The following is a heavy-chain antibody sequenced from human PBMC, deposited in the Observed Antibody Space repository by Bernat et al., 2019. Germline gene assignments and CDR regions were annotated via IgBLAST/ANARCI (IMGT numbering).Heavy chain of an antibody. V-gene: IGHV4-34*01. Sequence: QVQLQQWGAGLLKPSETLSLTCAVYGGSFSGYYWSWIRQPPGKGLEWIGDINHSGSTNYNPSLKSRVTISVDTSKNQFSLKLSSVTAADTAVYYCARGFEYSSSFTYYYYGMDVWGQGTTVTVSS. J-gene: IGHJ6*02. D-gene: IGHD6-6*01. CDR2: INHSGST. CDR1: GGSFSGYY. CDR3: ARGFEYSSSFTYYYYGMDV.